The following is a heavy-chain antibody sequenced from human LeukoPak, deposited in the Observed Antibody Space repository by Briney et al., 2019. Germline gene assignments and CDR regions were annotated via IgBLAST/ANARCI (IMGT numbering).Heavy chain of an antibody. Sequence: PSETLSLTCAVYGGSFSGYYWSWIRQPPGKGLEWIGEINHSGSTNYNPSLKGRATISVDTSKNQYSLKRSSVTAADTAVYYGGRHMAGLWYGAVFPYFDYWGQGTLVTVSS. V-gene: IGHV4-34*01. J-gene: IGHJ4*02. D-gene: IGHD3-10*01. CDR1: GGSFSGYY. CDR3: GRHMAGLWYGAVFPYFDY. CDR2: INHSGST.